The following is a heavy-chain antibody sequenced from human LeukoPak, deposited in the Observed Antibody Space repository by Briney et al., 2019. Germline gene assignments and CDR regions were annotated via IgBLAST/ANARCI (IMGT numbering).Heavy chain of an antibody. J-gene: IGHJ6*03. D-gene: IGHD3-3*01. CDR1: GASISSYY. V-gene: IGHV4-4*09. CDR2: IYTREST. CDR3: ARQSFWSGRNYYMDV. Sequence: SETLSLTCTVSGASISSYYWSWIRQPPGKGLEWIGYIYTRESTNHSPSLKSRVTISLDTSENQFSLKLSSVTAANTAVYYCARQSFWSGRNYYMDVWGKGTTVTVSS.